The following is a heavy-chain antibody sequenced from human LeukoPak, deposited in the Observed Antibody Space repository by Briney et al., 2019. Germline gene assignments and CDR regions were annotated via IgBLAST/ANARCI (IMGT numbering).Heavy chain of an antibody. J-gene: IGHJ6*03. CDR3: AKDRCSNGIGCYYYYMDV. CDR2: ITSSGSTI. CDR1: GFIFSDYY. Sequence: GGSLRLSCAASGFIFSDYYMSWIRQAPGKGLEWLSYITSSGSTIYYADSVKGRFTISRDNAKNSLYLQMNSLRAEDTAVYYCAKDRCSNGIGCYYYYMDVWGKGTTVTISS. D-gene: IGHD2-8*01. V-gene: IGHV3-11*04.